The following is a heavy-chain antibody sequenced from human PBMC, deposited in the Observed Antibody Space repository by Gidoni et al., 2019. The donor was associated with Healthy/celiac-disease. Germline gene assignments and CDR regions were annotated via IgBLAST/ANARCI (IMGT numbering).Heavy chain of an antibody. J-gene: IGHJ4*02. CDR3: AKRRATSFRYFDY. CDR2: ISGSGGST. D-gene: IGHD5-12*01. V-gene: IGHV3-23*01. Sequence: EVQLLESGGGLVQPGGSLRLSCAASGVTFSSYAMGWVRQAPGKGLEWVSAISGSGGSTYYADSVKGRFTISRDNSKNTLYLQMNSLRAEDTAVYYCAKRRATSFRYFDYWGQGTLVTVSS. CDR1: GVTFSSYA.